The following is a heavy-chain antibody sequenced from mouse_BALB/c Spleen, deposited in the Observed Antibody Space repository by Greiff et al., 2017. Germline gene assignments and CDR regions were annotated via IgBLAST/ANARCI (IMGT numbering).Heavy chain of an antibody. CDR1: GYTFSSYW. CDR3: ARSGYYDYEMDY. V-gene: IGHV1-9*01. J-gene: IGHJ2*01. CDR2: ILPGSGST. Sequence: QVQLQQSGAELAKPGASVKISCKATGYTFSSYWIEWVKQRPGHGLEWIGEILPGSGSTNYNEKFKGKATFTADTSSNTAYMQLSSLTSEDSAVYYCARSGYYDYEMDYWGQGTTLTVSS. D-gene: IGHD2-4*01.